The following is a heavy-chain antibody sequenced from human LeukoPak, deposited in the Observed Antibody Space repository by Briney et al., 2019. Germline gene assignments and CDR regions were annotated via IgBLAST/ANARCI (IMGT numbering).Heavy chain of an antibody. CDR1: GFAFSSYW. D-gene: IGHD1-26*01. CDR2: INSDGSST. CDR3: TRVRSGTPFDY. V-gene: IGHV3-74*01. J-gene: IGHJ4*02. Sequence: GGSLRLSCAASGFAFSSYWMHWVRQAPGKGLVWVSRINSDGSSTSYADSVKGRFTISRDNAKNTVYLQMNSLRAEDTAVYYCTRVRSGTPFDYWGQGTLVTVSS.